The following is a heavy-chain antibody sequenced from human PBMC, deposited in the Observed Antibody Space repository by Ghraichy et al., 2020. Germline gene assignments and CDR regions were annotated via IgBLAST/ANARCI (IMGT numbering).Heavy chain of an antibody. J-gene: IGHJ6*03. Sequence: ASAKVSCKASGYTFTSYGISWVRQAPGQGLEWMGWISAYNGNTNYAQKLQGRVTMTTDTSTSTAYMELRSLRSDDTAVYYCARVVDPYYYYYYMDVWGKGTTVTVSS. CDR3: ARVVDPYYYYYYMDV. CDR2: ISAYNGNT. V-gene: IGHV1-18*01. CDR1: GYTFTSYG.